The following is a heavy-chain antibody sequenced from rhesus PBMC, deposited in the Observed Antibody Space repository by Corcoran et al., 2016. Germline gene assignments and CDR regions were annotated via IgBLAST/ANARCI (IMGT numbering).Heavy chain of an antibody. CDR2: IYGSGGST. CDR1: GGSISSNY. CDR3: AKNPTYCTGSGCYGSFPFYY. Sequence: QVQLQESGPGLVKPSETLSLTCAVSGGSISSNYWSWIRPPPGKGLEWIGRIYGSGGSTDYHPSLKSRVTISTDTSKNQFSLKLSSVTAADTAVYYCAKNPTYCTGSGCYGSFPFYYWGQGVLVTVSS. V-gene: IGHV4-160*01. D-gene: IGHD2-21*01. J-gene: IGHJ4*01.